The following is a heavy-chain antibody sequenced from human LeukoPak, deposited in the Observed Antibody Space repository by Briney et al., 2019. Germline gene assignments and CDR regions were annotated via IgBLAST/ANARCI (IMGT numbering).Heavy chain of an antibody. CDR1: GYTFTSYA. V-gene: IGHV7-4-1*02. CDR3: ARDFNTYYYDSSGYQNDAFDI. CDR2: INTNTGNP. Sequence: ASVKVSCKASGYTFTSYAMNWVRQAPGQGLEWMGWINTNTGNPTYAQGFTGRFVFSLDTSVSTAYLQISSLKAEDTAVYYCARDFNTYYYDSSGYQNDAFDIWGQGTMVTVSS. D-gene: IGHD3-22*01. J-gene: IGHJ3*02.